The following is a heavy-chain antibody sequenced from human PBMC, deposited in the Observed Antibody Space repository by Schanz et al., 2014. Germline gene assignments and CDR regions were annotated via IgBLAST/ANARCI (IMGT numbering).Heavy chain of an antibody. CDR2: IIPPLRQT. CDR1: GATFNSYA. V-gene: IGHV1-69*04. Sequence: QVRLVQSGAEVKKPGSSVKVSCKSSGATFNSYAFGWVRQAPGQGFEWVGSIIPPLRQTRYEQKFEERVIITADTSTTTVYMDLASLTSDDTAVYFCARIIDGDYLYWGQGTLVTVSS. CDR3: ARIIDGDYLY. D-gene: IGHD4-17*01. J-gene: IGHJ4*02.